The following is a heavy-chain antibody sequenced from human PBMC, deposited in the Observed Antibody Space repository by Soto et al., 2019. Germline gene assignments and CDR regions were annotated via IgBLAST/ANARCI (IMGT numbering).Heavy chain of an antibody. CDR3: ARVDSSSPWTHFDY. Sequence: EVQLVESGGGLVQPGGSLRLSCAASGFTFSSYWMHWVRQAPGKGLVWVSRINSDGSSTSYADSLKGRFTISRDNAKNTLYLQMNSLRAEDTPVYYSARVDSSSPWTHFDYWVQGTLVTVSS. J-gene: IGHJ4*02. D-gene: IGHD6-6*01. CDR2: INSDGSST. V-gene: IGHV3-74*01. CDR1: GFTFSSYW.